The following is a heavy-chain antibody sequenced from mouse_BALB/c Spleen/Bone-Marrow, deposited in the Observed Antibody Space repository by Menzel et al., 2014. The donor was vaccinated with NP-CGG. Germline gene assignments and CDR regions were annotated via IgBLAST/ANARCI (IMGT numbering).Heavy chain of an antibody. V-gene: IGHV5-17*02. CDR3: TRSRGNWDDFDY. J-gene: IGHJ2*01. Sequence: EVQLQESGGGLVQPGGSRKLSCAASGFTFSSFGMHWVRQAPEKGLEWVAYISSGSRTVFYADTVKGRSTISRDNPKNTLFLQMTSLRSEDTAMYYCTRSRGNWDDFDYWGQGTTLTVSS. D-gene: IGHD3-3*01. CDR2: ISSGSRTV. CDR1: GFTFSSFG.